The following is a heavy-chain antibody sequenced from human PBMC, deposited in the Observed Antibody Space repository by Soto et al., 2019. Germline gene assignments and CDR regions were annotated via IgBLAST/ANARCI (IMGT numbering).Heavy chain of an antibody. CDR2: ISGSGGST. V-gene: IGHV3-23*01. CDR1: GFTFSSCA. J-gene: IGHJ4*02. Sequence: GGSLRLSCAASGFTFSSCAMSWVRQAPGKGLEWVSAISGSGGSTYYADSVKGRFTISRDNSKNTLYLQMNSLRAEDTAVYYCASPYYDSSGSYRYYFAYWGQGTLVTVS. D-gene: IGHD3-22*01. CDR3: ASPYYDSSGSYRYYFAY.